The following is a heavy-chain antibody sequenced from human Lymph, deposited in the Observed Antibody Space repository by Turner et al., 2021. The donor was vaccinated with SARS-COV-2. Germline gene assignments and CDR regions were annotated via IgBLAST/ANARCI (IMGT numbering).Heavy chain of an antibody. V-gene: IGHV3-30*18. CDR2: ISYDGSNK. Sequence: QVQLVESGGGVGQPGRSLRLSCAASGFTFRSYAMHWVRQAPGKGLEWVTVISYDGSNKYYADSVKGRFTISRDNSKNTLYLQMNSLRAEDTAVYYCAKVRSIFGVVIGGMDVWGQGTTVTVSS. CDR3: AKVRSIFGVVIGGMDV. CDR1: GFTFRSYA. D-gene: IGHD3-3*01. J-gene: IGHJ6*02.